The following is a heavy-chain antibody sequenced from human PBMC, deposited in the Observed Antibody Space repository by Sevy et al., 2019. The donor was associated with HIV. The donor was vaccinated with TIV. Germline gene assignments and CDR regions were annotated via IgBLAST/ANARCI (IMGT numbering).Heavy chain of an antibody. Sequence: GGYLRLSCVASGFAVSSNYMSWVRQAPGKGLEWVSIIYSGGNTYYADSVKGRFTISRDNSKNTLFLQMNSLRAVDTAVYYCATDLPSNAWELRFDYWGQGTQVTVSS. D-gene: IGHD4-4*01. CDR3: ATDLPSNAWELRFDY. CDR2: IYSGGNT. J-gene: IGHJ4*02. V-gene: IGHV3-53*01. CDR1: GFAVSSNY.